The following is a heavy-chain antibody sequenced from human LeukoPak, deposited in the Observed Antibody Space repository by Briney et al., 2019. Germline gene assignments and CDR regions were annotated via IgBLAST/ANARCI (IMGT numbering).Heavy chain of an antibody. V-gene: IGHV4-34*01. D-gene: IGHD5-24*01. CDR3: ARQRGPVFDY. J-gene: IGHJ4*02. CDR1: GGSFSGYY. Sequence: PSETLSLTCAVYGGSFSGYYWSWIRQPPGKGLEWIGEINHSGSTNYNPSLKSRVTISVDTSKNQFSLKLSSVTAPDTAVYYFARQRGPVFDYWGQGTLVTVSS. CDR2: INHSGST.